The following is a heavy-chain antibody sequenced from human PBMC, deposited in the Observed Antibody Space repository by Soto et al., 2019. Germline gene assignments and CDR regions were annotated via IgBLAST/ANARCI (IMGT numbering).Heavy chain of an antibody. Sequence: PSEALSLTCTVSGGFISSGGYYWSWIRQHPGKGLELIGYIFDSGNTYYNPSLESRVTISVDTSKNQFSLRLRSVSVADTAIYYCAREFSLLRGKAAFDYWGQGTLITVSS. CDR2: IFDSGNT. D-gene: IGHD3-10*01. CDR1: GGFISSGGYY. CDR3: AREFSLLRGKAAFDY. V-gene: IGHV4-31*03. J-gene: IGHJ4*02.